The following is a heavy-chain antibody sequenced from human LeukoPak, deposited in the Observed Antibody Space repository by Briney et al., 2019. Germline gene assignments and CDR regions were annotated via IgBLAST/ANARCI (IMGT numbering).Heavy chain of an antibody. J-gene: IGHJ3*02. V-gene: IGHV3-23*01. Sequence: GGSLRLSCAVSGFTVSGHYMTWVRQAPGKGLEWVSAISGSGGSTYYADSVKGRFTISRDNSKNTLYLQMNSLRAEDTAVYYCANYCSSTSCYNAFDIWGQGTMVTVSS. CDR3: ANYCSSTSCYNAFDI. CDR1: GFTVSGHY. CDR2: ISGSGGST. D-gene: IGHD2-2*02.